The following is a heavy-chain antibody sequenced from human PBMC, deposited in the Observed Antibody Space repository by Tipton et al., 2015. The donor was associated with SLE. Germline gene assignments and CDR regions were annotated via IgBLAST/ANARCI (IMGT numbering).Heavy chain of an antibody. CDR3: ARIFSDYFYYMDV. CDR2: ISAYNGNK. CDR1: GHTLTDYG. V-gene: IGHV1-18*01. D-gene: IGHD2/OR15-2a*01. J-gene: IGHJ6*03. Sequence: QVQLVQSGPEVKKPGASVKVSCKASGHTLTDYGISWVRQAPGQGLEWMGGISAYNGNKKYAQKIQGRVTMTTDTSTNTAYMELRSLRSDDTAVYYCARIFSDYFYYMDVWGKGTTVTVSS.